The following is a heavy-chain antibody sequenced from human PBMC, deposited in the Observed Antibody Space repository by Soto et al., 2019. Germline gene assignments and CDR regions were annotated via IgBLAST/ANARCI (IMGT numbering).Heavy chain of an antibody. CDR1: GGSISSYY. CDR2: IYYSGST. CDR3: ARHSGYSHGYPNWFDP. J-gene: IGHJ5*02. V-gene: IGHV4-59*01. D-gene: IGHD5-18*01. Sequence: PSETLSLTCTVSGGSISSYYWSWIRQPPGKGLEWIGYIYYSGSTNYNPSLKSRVTISVDTSKNQFSLKLSSVTAADTAVYYCARHSGYSHGYPNWFDPWGQGTLVTVSS.